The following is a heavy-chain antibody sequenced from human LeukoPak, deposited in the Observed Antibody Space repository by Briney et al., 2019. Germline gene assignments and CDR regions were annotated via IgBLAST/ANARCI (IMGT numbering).Heavy chain of an antibody. Sequence: GGSLRLSCAASGFTFSTYAMNWVRQAPGKGLEWVSVIYSGGSTYYADSVKGRFTISRDNSKNTLYLQMNSLRAEDTAVYYCARLAYYYDLTPFDYWGQGTLVTVSS. V-gene: IGHV3-53*01. CDR3: ARLAYYYDLTPFDY. D-gene: IGHD3-22*01. J-gene: IGHJ4*02. CDR2: IYSGGST. CDR1: GFTFSTYA.